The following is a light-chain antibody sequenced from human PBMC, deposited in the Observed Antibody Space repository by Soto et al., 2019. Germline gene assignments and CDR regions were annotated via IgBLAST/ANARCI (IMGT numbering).Light chain of an antibody. CDR1: QSLDTS. CDR2: DAS. Sequence: EAVLTQSPATLSLSPGERATLSCRASQSLDTSLAWYQHKPGQAPRLLIYDASTRATGIPARFSGSGSGTDFTLTISSPEPEDFAFYYCQQRNNWFATFGQGTKVEIK. J-gene: IGKJ1*01. CDR3: QQRNNWFAT. V-gene: IGKV3-11*01.